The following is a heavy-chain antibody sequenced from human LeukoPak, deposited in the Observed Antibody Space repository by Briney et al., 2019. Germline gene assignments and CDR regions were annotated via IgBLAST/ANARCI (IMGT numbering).Heavy chain of an antibody. CDR2: ISGSGGST. CDR3: AKSPCCSGGSCYETPIYFDY. V-gene: IGHV3-23*01. D-gene: IGHD2-15*01. Sequence: GGSLRLSCAASGFTFSSYAMSWVRQAPGKGLEWVSAISGSGGSTYYADSVKGRFTISRDNSKNTPYLQMNSLRAEDTAVYYCAKSPCCSGGSCYETPIYFDYWGQGTLVTVSS. J-gene: IGHJ4*02. CDR1: GFTFSSYA.